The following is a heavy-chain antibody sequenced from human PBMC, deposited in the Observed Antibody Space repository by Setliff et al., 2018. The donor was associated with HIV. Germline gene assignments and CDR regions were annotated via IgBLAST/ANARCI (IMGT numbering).Heavy chain of an antibody. V-gene: IGHV3-48*01. CDR1: GLILSSYA. Sequence: PGGSLRLSCAASGLILSSYAMSWVRQAPGKGLEWVSYISMSSHTSVIYSDSVKGRFTISRDNARNSFYLQMNSLRVDDTAVYFCARDKWASGFDFWGHGTLVTVS. D-gene: IGHD1-26*01. J-gene: IGHJ4*01. CDR3: ARDKWASGFDF. CDR2: ISMSSHTSV.